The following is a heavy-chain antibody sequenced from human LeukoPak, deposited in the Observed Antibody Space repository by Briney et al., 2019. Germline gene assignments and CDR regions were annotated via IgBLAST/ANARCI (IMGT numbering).Heavy chain of an antibody. CDR3: ARAQTYGDARLLLDY. Sequence: GGALRVSCAASGFTFGNYGMSWVCPAPGRGVEWVSGINWNGGSTGYADSVEGRFTIFRDNAKNSQYLQMNSLRVEDTALYYCARAQTYGDARLLLDYWGQGTLVTVS. J-gene: IGHJ4*02. V-gene: IGHV3-20*04. CDR2: INWNGGST. CDR1: GFTFGNYG. D-gene: IGHD4-17*01.